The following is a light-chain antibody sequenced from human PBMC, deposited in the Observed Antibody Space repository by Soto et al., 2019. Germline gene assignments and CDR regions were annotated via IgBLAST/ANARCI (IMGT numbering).Light chain of an antibody. J-gene: IGLJ1*01. CDR1: SSDVGGYNF. V-gene: IGLV2-14*03. CDR2: EVA. Sequence: QSALTQTASVSGSPGQSITMSCTGTSSDVGGYNFVSWYQQHPGKAPKLIVHEVANRLSGVSGRFSGSKSGNTAFLTISGLQAEDEAVYYCSSYTSSSTYVFGTGTKLTVL. CDR3: SSYTSSSTYV.